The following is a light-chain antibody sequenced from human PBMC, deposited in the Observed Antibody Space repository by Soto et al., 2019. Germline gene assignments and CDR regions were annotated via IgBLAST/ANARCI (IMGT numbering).Light chain of an antibody. CDR2: GVN. Sequence: QSALTQPASVSGSPGQSITISCTGTSSDVGGYNYVSWYQQHPGKAPKLMIYGVNNRPSGVSNRFSGSKSGNTASLTISGLQAEDEADYYCSSYTSSSTLRVFGGGTKLTV. CDR1: SSDVGGYNY. V-gene: IGLV2-14*01. J-gene: IGLJ2*01. CDR3: SSYTSSSTLRV.